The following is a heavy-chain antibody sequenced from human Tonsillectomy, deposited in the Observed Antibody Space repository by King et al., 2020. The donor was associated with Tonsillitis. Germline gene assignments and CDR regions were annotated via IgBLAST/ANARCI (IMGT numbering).Heavy chain of an antibody. CDR2: IDSSSSHI. J-gene: IGHJ4*02. CDR1: GFTFSSYD. D-gene: IGHD3-10*01. V-gene: IGHV3-21*01. Sequence: VQLVESGGGLVKPGGSLRLSCAASGFTFSSYDLNWVRRAPGKGLEWVSSIDSSSSHIYYADSVKGRFTISRDNAKNALYLQMNSLRGEDTDVYYCARYGGGSFDYWGQGTVVTVSS. CDR3: ARYGGGSFDY.